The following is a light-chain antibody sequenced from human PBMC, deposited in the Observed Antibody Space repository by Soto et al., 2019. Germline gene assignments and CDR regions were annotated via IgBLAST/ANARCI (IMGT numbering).Light chain of an antibody. CDR2: EVS. CDR1: SSDVGGYNY. V-gene: IGLV2-14*01. J-gene: IGLJ2*01. Sequence: QSVLTQPASVSGSPGQSITISCTGTSSDVGGYNYVSWYQQHPGKAPKLMICEVSNRPSGVSNRFSGSKSGNTASLTISGLQAEDEADYYCSSYTRSRTLVFGGGTKLTVL. CDR3: SSYTRSRTLV.